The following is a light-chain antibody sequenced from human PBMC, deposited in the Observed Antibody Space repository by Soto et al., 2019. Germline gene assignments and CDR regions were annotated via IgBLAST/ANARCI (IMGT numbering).Light chain of an antibody. Sequence: DIQMTQSPSTLSASVGDRVTITCRASQSISHWLAWYQQKPGKAPKLLIYKASTLESGVPSRFSGSGSGTEFTLTISSLQPDDFATYYCQQYNSYLFTFGPGTKVDIK. CDR3: QQYNSYLFT. CDR1: QSISHW. J-gene: IGKJ3*01. CDR2: KAS. V-gene: IGKV1-5*03.